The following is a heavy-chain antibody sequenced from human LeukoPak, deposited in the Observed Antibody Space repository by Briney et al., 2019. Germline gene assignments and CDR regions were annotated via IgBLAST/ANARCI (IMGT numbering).Heavy chain of an antibody. CDR3: ARTFPYYDSSGYYSPYFDY. Sequence: GGSLRLSCAASGFTFDDYGMSWVRQAPGKGLEWVSGINWNGGSTGYTDSVKGRFTISRDNAKNSLYLQMNSLRAEDTALYHCARTFPYYDSSGYYSPYFDYWGQGTLVTVSS. J-gene: IGHJ4*02. D-gene: IGHD3-22*01. V-gene: IGHV3-20*01. CDR2: INWNGGST. CDR1: GFTFDDYG.